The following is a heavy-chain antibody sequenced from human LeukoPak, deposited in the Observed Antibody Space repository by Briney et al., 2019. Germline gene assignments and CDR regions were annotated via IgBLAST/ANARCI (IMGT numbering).Heavy chain of an antibody. CDR1: GGSIISSSYY. J-gene: IGHJ1*01. CDR2: IYYSGST. D-gene: IGHD3-22*01. CDR3: AREILYDSTGYYL. V-gene: IGHV4-39*02. Sequence: SESLSLTCTVSGGSIISSSYYWGWIRQPPGKGLDWIGSIYYSGSTYSNSSLQSRVTISVDTSKNQFSLKLNSVTAADTAVYYRAREILYDSTGYYLWGQGTVVTVSS.